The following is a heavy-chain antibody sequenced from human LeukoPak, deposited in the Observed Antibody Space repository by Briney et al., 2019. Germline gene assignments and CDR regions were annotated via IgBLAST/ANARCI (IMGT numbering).Heavy chain of an antibody. V-gene: IGHV3-30*18. CDR2: TSYDGINK. D-gene: IGHD6-19*01. CDR1: GFTFSSYG. J-gene: IGHJ4*02. CDR3: AKTTLAVAGNFDY. Sequence: GGSLRLSCAASGFTFSSYGMHWVRQAPGKGLEWVAFTSYDGINKYYVDSVKGRFTISRDNSKNTLYLQMNSLRPEDTAVYFCAKTTLAVAGNFDYWGQGTLVTVSS.